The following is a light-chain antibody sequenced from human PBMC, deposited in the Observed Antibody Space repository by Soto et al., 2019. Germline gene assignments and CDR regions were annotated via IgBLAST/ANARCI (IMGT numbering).Light chain of an antibody. J-gene: IGKJ4*02. CDR3: QQYVNLPLT. CDR1: QDISNY. CDR2: DAS. V-gene: IGKV1-33*01. Sequence: DIQMTQSPSSLSASVGDRVTITCQASQDISNYLNWYQQKPGKAPKLLIYDASNLETGVPSRFSGSGAGTDFTFTISSLQPEDIATYYCQQYVNLPLTFGGGTKVEIQ.